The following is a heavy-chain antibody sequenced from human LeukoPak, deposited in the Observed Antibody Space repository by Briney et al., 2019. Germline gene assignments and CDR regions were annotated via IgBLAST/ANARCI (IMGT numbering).Heavy chain of an antibody. Sequence: ASVKVSCKASGYTFTSYAMHWVRQAPGQRLEWMGWINAGNGNTKYSQKFQGRVTITRDTSASTAYMELSSLRSEDTAVYYCATVPAAYYYDSSGYFDYWGQGTLVTVSS. D-gene: IGHD3-22*01. J-gene: IGHJ4*02. CDR3: ATVPAAYYYDSSGYFDY. V-gene: IGHV1-3*01. CDR2: INAGNGNT. CDR1: GYTFTSYA.